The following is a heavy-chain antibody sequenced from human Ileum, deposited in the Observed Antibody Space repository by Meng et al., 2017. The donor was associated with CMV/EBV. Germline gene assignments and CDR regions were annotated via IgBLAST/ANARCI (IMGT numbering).Heavy chain of an antibody. V-gene: IGHV4-4*02. CDR2: LYPSGTT. J-gene: IGHJ5*02. CDR3: ARKFSSGDYLNWFDP. CDR1: DGSIRRNYS. D-gene: IGHD3-22*01. Sequence: SDGSIRRNYSLTSLPQPPGKCLGWIGELYPSGTTNYNPSLTSRVTISVDKSKNQFFLKVTSVTAADTAVYYCARKFSSGDYLNWFDPWGQGTLVTVSS.